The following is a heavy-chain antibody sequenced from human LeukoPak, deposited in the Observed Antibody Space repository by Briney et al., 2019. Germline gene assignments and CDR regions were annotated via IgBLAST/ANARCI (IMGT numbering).Heavy chain of an antibody. J-gene: IGHJ5*02. CDR2: IWHDGSNI. D-gene: IGHD2-15*01. CDR3: ARVLGGSRSGWFDP. V-gene: IGHV3-33*01. Sequence: GGSLRPSCAASGFTFSTYGMHWVRQAPGKGLEWVAVIWHDGSNIYYADSVKGRFTISRDNSKNTLYLQMNNLRAEDTAMYYCARVLGGSRSGWFDPWGQGTLVTVSS. CDR1: GFTFSTYG.